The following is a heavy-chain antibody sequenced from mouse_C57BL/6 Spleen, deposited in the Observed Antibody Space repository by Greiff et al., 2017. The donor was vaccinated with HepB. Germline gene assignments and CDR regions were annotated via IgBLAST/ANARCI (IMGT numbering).Heavy chain of an antibody. CDR2: IYPGSGST. D-gene: IGHD1-1*01. Sequence: VQLQQPGAELVKPGASVKMSCKASGYTFTSYWITWVKQRPGQGLEWIGDIYPGSGSTNYNEKFKSKATLTVDTSSSTAYMQLSSLTSEDSAVYYCARSCRITTVWAMVYWGQGTSVTVSS. J-gene: IGHJ4*01. CDR1: GYTFTSYW. CDR3: ARSCRITTVWAMVY. V-gene: IGHV1-55*01.